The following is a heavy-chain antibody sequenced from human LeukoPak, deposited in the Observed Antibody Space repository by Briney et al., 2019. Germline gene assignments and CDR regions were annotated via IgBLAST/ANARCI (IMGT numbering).Heavy chain of an antibody. CDR2: IYSDGRT. Sequence: GGSLRLSCAASGFTVSANYMSWVRQAPGKGLEWVSVIYSDGRTYYADSVKGRFTISRDNSKNTLYLQMNSLRAEDTAVYYCARDSGRFDVFDIWGQGTMVTVSS. D-gene: IGHD3-10*01. V-gene: IGHV3-53*01. CDR3: ARDSGRFDVFDI. CDR1: GFTVSANY. J-gene: IGHJ3*02.